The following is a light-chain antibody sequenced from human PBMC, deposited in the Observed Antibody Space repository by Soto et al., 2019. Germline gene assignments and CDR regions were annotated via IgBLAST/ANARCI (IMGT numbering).Light chain of an antibody. CDR3: CSYAGSYV. J-gene: IGLJ1*01. V-gene: IGLV2-11*01. Sequence: QSVLTQPRSVSGSPGQSVTISCTGTSSDVGGYNYVSWYQQHPGKAPKLMIYDVSKRPSGVPDRFFGSKSGNTASLTISGPQAEDEADYYCCSYAGSYVFGTGTKLTVL. CDR2: DVS. CDR1: SSDVGGYNY.